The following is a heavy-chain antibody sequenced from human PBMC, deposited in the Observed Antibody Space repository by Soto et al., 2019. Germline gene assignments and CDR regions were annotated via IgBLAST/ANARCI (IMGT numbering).Heavy chain of an antibody. CDR2: ISGTGGST. Sequence: EVQVLDSGGGLVQPGGSLRLSCAASGFTFNNYAMNWFPRAPGKGLEWVATISGTGGSTYYADSVKGRFTISRDNSKNTLYLQMNSLRVEDTAVYYCAKDRLGGNFDYWGQGTQVTVSS. CDR3: AKDRLGGNFDY. J-gene: IGHJ4*02. CDR1: GFTFNNYA. V-gene: IGHV3-23*01.